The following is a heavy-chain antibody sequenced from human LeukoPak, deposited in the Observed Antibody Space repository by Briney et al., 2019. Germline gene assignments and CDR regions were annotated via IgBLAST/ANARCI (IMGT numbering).Heavy chain of an antibody. D-gene: IGHD3-22*01. CDR3: ARGDYYYDSSGYSAFDI. J-gene: IGHJ3*02. Sequence: GGSLRLSCAASGFTFSSYDMHWVRQATGKGLEWVSAIGTAGDTYYPGSVKGRFTISRENAKNSLYLQMNSLRAGDTAVYYCARGDYYYDSSGYSAFDIWGQGTMVTVSS. CDR1: GFTFSSYD. CDR2: IGTAGDT. V-gene: IGHV3-13*01.